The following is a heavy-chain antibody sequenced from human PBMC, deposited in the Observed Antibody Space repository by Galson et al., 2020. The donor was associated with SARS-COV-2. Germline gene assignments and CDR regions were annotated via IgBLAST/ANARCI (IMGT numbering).Heavy chain of an antibody. CDR3: ARGERRCGGDCYNY. CDR2: MNPNSGNT. D-gene: IGHD2-21*01. V-gene: IGHV1-8*02. J-gene: IGHJ4*02. Sequence: ASVTVSCQASGYTFTSYDINWVRQATGQGLAWMGWMNPNSGNTGYAQKFQGRVTMTRNTSISTAYMELSSLRSEDTAVYYCARGERRCGGDCYNYWGQGTLVTVSS. CDR1: GYTFTSYD.